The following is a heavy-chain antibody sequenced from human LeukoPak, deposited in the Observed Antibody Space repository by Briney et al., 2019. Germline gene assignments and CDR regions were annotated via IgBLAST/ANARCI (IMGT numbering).Heavy chain of an antibody. CDR1: GGSISSGDYY. D-gene: IGHD2-2*01. CDR3: ARGLSCSSTSCYDY. J-gene: IGHJ4*02. CDR2: IYYSGST. Sequence: PSQTLSLTCTVSGGSISSGDYYWSWIRQPPGKGLEWIGYIYYSGSTYYNPSLKSRVTISVDTSKNQFSLKLSSVTAADTAVYYCARGLSCSSTSCYDYWGQGTLVTVSS. V-gene: IGHV4-30-4*01.